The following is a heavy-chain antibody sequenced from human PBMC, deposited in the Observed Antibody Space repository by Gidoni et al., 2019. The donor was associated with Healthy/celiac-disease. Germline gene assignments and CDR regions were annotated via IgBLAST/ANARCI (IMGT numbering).Heavy chain of an antibody. CDR1: VGSISRGSYY. D-gene: IGHD5-18*01. V-gene: IGHV4-61*02. CDR3: AGSLRGYSYGPYFDY. CDR2: IYTSGST. Sequence: QVQLQESGPGLVKPSQTLSLPSPFPVGSISRGSYYWRWIRQPAGKGLDWIGRIYTSGSTNYNPSLKSRVTISVDTSKNQFSLKLSSVTAADTAVYYCAGSLRGYSYGPYFDYWGQGTLVTVSS. J-gene: IGHJ4*02.